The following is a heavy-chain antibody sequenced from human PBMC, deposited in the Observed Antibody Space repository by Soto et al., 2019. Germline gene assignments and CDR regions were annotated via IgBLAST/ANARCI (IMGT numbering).Heavy chain of an antibody. CDR2: INATIGTT. CDR1: GYTFTNYF. Sequence: QVQLVQSGAEVKNPGASVKVSCKASGYTFTNYFMHWVRQAPGQGLEWMGIINATIGTTTYAQKFKGRVPINKETSTSTLYMEVSSLRSEDTAIYSCAREGGGLAVRPGGLDVWGQGTKVTVSS. V-gene: IGHV1-46*01. D-gene: IGHD3-10*01. J-gene: IGHJ6*02. CDR3: AREGGGLAVRPGGLDV.